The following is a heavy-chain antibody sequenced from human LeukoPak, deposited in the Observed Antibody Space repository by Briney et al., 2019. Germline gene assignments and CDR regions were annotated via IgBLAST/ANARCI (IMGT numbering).Heavy chain of an antibody. D-gene: IGHD1-26*01. J-gene: IGHJ5*02. V-gene: IGHV1-2*06. CDR2: INPNSGGT. CDR1: GYTFTGYY. CDR3: ARGELVGVGATSAGWFDP. Sequence: ASVKVSCEASGYTFTGYYMHWVRQAPGQGLEWMGRINPNSGGTNYAQKFQGRVTMTRDTSVSTAYMELSRLRSDDTAVYYCARGELVGVGATSAGWFDPWGQGTLVTVSS.